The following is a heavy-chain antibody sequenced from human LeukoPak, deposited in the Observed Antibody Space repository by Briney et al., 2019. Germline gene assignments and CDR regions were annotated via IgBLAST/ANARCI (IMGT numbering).Heavy chain of an antibody. CDR1: GFTFSSYG. D-gene: IGHD3-22*01. J-gene: IGHJ4*02. V-gene: IGHV3-30*18. CDR3: AKGRNPYDSSGYYDL. CDR2: ISYDGSNK. Sequence: PGGSLRLSCAASGFTFSSYGMHWVRQAPGKGLEWVAVISYDGSNKYYADSVKGRFTISRDNSKNTLYLQMNSLRAEDTAVYYCAKGRNPYDSSGYYDLWGQGTLVTVSS.